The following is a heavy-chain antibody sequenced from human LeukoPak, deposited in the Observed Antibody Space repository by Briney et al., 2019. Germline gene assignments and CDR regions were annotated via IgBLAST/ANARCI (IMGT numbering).Heavy chain of an antibody. V-gene: IGHV3-74*01. Sequence: GGSLRLSCAASGFTFSSYWMHWVRQAPGTGLVWVSRISNDGSSTSYADSVKGRFTTSRDNAKNSLYLQMNSLRAEDTALYYCAKDISDSGSYYYYGMDVWGQGTTVTVSS. CDR3: AKDISDSGSYYYYGMDV. CDR1: GFTFSSYW. J-gene: IGHJ6*02. D-gene: IGHD1-26*01. CDR2: ISNDGSST.